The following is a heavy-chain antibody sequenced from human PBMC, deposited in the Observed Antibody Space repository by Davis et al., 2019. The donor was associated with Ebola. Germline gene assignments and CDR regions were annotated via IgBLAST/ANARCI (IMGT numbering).Heavy chain of an antibody. V-gene: IGHV3-23*01. CDR2: ISGSGGST. CDR3: ANGAAAGLFDY. D-gene: IGHD6-13*01. Sequence: GESLKISCAASGFTFSSYAMSWVRQAPGKGLEWVSAISGSGGSTYYADSVKGRFTISRDNSKNTLYLQMNSLRAEDTAVYYCANGAAAGLFDYWGQGTLVTVSS. CDR1: GFTFSSYA. J-gene: IGHJ4*02.